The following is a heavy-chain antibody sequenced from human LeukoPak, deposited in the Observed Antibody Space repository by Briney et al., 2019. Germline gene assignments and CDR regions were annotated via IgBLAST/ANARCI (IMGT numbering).Heavy chain of an antibody. V-gene: IGHV1-8*01. Sequence: GASVKVSCKASGYTFTSYDINWVRQATGQGLEWMGWMNPNSGNTGYAQKFQGRVTITTDESTSTAYMELSSLRSEDTAVYYCASGRYCSSTSCSRGFDYWGQGTLVTVSS. CDR1: GYTFTSYD. J-gene: IGHJ4*02. CDR3: ASGRYCSSTSCSRGFDY. D-gene: IGHD2-2*01. CDR2: MNPNSGNT.